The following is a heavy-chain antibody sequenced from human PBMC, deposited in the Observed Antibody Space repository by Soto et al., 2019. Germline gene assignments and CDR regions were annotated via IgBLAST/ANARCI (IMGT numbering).Heavy chain of an antibody. Sequence: GASVKVSCKASGGTFSSYAISWERQAPGQGLEWMGGIIPIFGTANYAQKFQGRVTITADESTSTAYMELSSLRSEDTAVYYCATSLAMAEFSFDYWGQGNLVTVAS. CDR3: ATSLAMAEFSFDY. CDR2: IIPIFGTA. J-gene: IGHJ4*02. D-gene: IGHD5-18*01. CDR1: GGTFSSYA. V-gene: IGHV1-69*13.